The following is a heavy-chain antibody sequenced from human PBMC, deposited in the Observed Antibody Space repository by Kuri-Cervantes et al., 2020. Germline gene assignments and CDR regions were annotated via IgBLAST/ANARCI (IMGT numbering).Heavy chain of an antibody. CDR2: INHSGST. V-gene: IGHV4-34*01. D-gene: IGHD6-13*01. J-gene: IGHJ4*02. CDR1: GVSISRYY. Sequence: SETLSLTCTVSGVSISRYYWSWIRQPPGKGLEWIGEINHSGSTNYNPSLKSRVTISVDTSKNQFSLKLSSVTAADTAVYYCARGRGFSRGTPDYWGQGALVTVSS. CDR3: ARGRGFSRGTPDY.